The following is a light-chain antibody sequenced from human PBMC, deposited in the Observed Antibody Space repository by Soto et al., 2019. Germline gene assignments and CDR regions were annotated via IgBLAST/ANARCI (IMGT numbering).Light chain of an antibody. CDR3: QQYGSSSWT. J-gene: IGKJ1*01. CDR1: QSVSSSY. V-gene: IGKV3-20*01. CDR2: GAS. Sequence: EIVLTQSPGTLSLSPGERATLSCRASQSVSSSYLAGYQQKPGQAPRLLIYGASSRATGIPDRFSGSGSGTDFTLTISRLEPEDFAVYYGQQYGSSSWTCGQGTKVEIK.